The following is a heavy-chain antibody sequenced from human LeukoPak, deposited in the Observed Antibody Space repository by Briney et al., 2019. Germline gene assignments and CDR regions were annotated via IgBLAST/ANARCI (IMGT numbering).Heavy chain of an antibody. V-gene: IGHV1-69*13. J-gene: IGHJ4*02. D-gene: IGHD3-3*01. Sequence: ASVKVSCKASGGTFSSYAISWVRQAPGQGLEWMGGIIPIFGTANYAQKFQGRVTTTADESTSTAYMELSSLRSEDTAVYYCSSSFLSPVWLLYGFDYWGQGTLVTVSS. CDR3: SSSFLSPVWLLYGFDY. CDR2: IIPIFGTA. CDR1: GGTFSSYA.